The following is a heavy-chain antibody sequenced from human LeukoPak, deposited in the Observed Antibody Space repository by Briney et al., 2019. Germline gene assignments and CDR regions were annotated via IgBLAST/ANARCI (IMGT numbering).Heavy chain of an antibody. J-gene: IGHJ4*02. CDR3: ARHVVAVGFDY. CDR1: GFTFSTYT. D-gene: IGHD1-26*01. Sequence: SGGSLRLSCAASGFTFSTYTMNWVRQAPGKGLEWVSSITSSSRYIYYADSVKGRFTISRDNAKNSLYLQMNSLRAEDTAVYYCARHVVAVGFDYWGQGTLVTVSS. V-gene: IGHV3-21*01. CDR2: ITSSSRYI.